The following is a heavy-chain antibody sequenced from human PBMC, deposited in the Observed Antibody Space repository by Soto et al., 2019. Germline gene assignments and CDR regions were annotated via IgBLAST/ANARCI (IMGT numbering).Heavy chain of an antibody. Sequence: GSLRLSCAASGFTFSSYEMNWVRQAPGKGLEWVSYISSSGSTIFYADSVKGRFTISRDNAKNSLYLQMNSLRAEDTAVYYCARDDGLGLAPYYGMDVWGQGTTVTVSS. CDR1: GFTFSSYE. CDR2: ISSSGSTI. D-gene: IGHD3-10*01. V-gene: IGHV3-48*03. J-gene: IGHJ6*02. CDR3: ARDDGLGLAPYYGMDV.